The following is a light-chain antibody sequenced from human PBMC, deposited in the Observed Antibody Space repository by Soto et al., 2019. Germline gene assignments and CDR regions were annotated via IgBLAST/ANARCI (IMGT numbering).Light chain of an antibody. V-gene: IGKV1-39*01. Sequence: DIQMTQSPSSLSASVGDRVTITCRASQNIATYLNWYQQTPGKAPKLLIYTASTLQSGVPSRFSGSGSGTEFTLTISSLQPEDFAIYYCQQLKSYPISFGQGTRLEIK. J-gene: IGKJ5*01. CDR2: TAS. CDR3: QQLKSYPIS. CDR1: QNIATY.